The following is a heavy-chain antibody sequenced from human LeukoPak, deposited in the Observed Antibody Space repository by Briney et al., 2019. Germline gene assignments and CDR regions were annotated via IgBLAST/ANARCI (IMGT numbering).Heavy chain of an antibody. D-gene: IGHD2-15*01. CDR3: ARDGPGGYCSGGSCYGMDV. J-gene: IGHJ6*02. Sequence: ASVNVTCKASGYTFTGYYMHWVRQAPGQGLEWMGWINPNSGGTNYAQKFQGWVTMTRDTSISTAYMELSRLRSDDTAVYYCARDGPGGYCSGGSCYGMDVWGQGTTVTVSS. CDR1: GYTFTGYY. CDR2: INPNSGGT. V-gene: IGHV1-2*04.